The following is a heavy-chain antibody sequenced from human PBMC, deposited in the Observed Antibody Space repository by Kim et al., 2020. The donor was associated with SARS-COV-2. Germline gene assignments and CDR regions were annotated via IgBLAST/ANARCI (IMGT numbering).Heavy chain of an antibody. V-gene: IGHV4-31*01. CDR2: IYHSGSA. CDR3: ARAYNDNRNYHFDY. CDR1: GASIFDGSSY. D-gene: IGHD1-1*01. J-gene: IGHJ4*01. Sequence: SETLSLTCTVSGASIFDGSSYWSWIRQHPGKGLEWIGYIYHSGSAYYNPSLKSQVTLSIDTSNNQFSLEVRSVTAADTAVYYCARAYNDNRNYHFDYWG.